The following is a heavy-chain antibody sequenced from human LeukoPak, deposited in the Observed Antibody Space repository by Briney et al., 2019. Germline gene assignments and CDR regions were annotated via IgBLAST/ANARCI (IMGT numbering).Heavy chain of an antibody. CDR1: GGTFSSYA. Sequence: GSSVKVSCKASGGTFSSYAISWVRQAPGQGLEWMGRIIPILGIANYAQKFQGRVTITADKSTSTAYMELSSLRSEDTAVYYCARDGGMWGSGWYNDPTNYYYYGMDVWGQGTTVTVSS. CDR3: ARDGGMWGSGWYNDPTNYYYYGMDV. J-gene: IGHJ6*02. V-gene: IGHV1-69*04. CDR2: IIPILGIA. D-gene: IGHD6-19*01.